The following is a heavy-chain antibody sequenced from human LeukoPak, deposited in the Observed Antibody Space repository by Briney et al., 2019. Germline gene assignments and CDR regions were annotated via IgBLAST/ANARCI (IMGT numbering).Heavy chain of an antibody. Sequence: PSETLSLTCAVYGGSFSGYYWSWIRQPPGKGLERIGEINHSGSTNYNPSLKRRVTISVDTSKNQFSLKLSSVTAADTAVYYCARGRRYFDWLPYDYWGQGTLVTVSS. V-gene: IGHV4-34*01. D-gene: IGHD3-9*01. J-gene: IGHJ4*02. CDR1: GGSFSGYY. CDR3: ARGRRYFDWLPYDY. CDR2: INHSGST.